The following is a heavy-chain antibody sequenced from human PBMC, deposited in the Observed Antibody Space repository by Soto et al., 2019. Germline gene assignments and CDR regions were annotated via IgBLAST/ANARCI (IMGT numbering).Heavy chain of an antibody. CDR3: AKDLQTTVVRAYDY. V-gene: IGHV3-23*01. CDR2: ISSSGATT. J-gene: IGHJ4*02. D-gene: IGHD4-17*01. CDR1: GFTFSSYA. Sequence: GGSLRLSCEASGFTFSSYAMTWVRQAPGKALEWVSVISSSGATTYFADSVKGRFTISRDNSKNTLYLQMNSLRAEDTAIYYCAKDLQTTVVRAYDYWGQGTLVTVSS.